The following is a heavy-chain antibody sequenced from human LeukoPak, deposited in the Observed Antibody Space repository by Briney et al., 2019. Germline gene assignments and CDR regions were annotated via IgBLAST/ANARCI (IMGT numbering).Heavy chain of an antibody. V-gene: IGHV4-39*01. D-gene: IGHD4-23*01. CDR2: IYDSRTI. J-gene: IGHJ4*02. CDR1: GGSISSGSHH. Sequence: PSETLSLTCAVSGGSISSGSHHWGWFRQSPGKGLEWIGSIYDSRTIYYNPSLNSRVTISAVTSKNQFSLQLNSVTAADTAVYYCARHDGRSGGTMGALDSWGQGSLVTVSS. CDR3: ARHDGRSGGTMGALDS.